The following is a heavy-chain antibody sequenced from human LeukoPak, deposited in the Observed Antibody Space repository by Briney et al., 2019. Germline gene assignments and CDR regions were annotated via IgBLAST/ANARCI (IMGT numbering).Heavy chain of an antibody. J-gene: IGHJ3*02. CDR1: GGSISDYY. CDR3: ARSFYYGSGTYPPAAFDI. Sequence: SETLSLTCTVSGGSISDYYWSWIRQSPGKGVEYIGYMYYSGSTNYNPSLKSRVTISVDTSKNQFSLKLTSVTAADTAVYYCARSFYYGSGTYPPAAFDIWGQGTVVTVSS. V-gene: IGHV4-59*08. D-gene: IGHD3-10*01. CDR2: MYYSGST.